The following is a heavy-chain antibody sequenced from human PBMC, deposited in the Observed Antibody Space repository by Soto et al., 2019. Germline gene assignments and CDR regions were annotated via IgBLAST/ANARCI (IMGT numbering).Heavy chain of an antibody. Sequence: GGSLRLSCAASGFTFSSYSMNWVRQAPGKGLEWVSSISSSSSYIYYADSVKGRFTISRDNAKNSLYLQMNSLRAEDTAVYYCERGGNLSWYFDIWGRGTLVTVSS. CDR1: GFTFSSYS. CDR3: ERGGNLSWYFDI. D-gene: IGHD1-7*01. V-gene: IGHV3-21*01. CDR2: ISSSSSYI. J-gene: IGHJ2*01.